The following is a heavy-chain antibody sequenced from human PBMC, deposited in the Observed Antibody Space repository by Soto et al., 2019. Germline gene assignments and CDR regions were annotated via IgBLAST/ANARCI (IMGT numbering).Heavy chain of an antibody. Sequence: QVQLQESGPGLVKPSETLSLTCTVSGGSVSSGSYYWSWIRQPPGKGLEWIGYIYYSGSTNYNPSLKSRVTISVDTSKNQFSLKLSSVTAADTAVYYCARDSQVVVVAANYYYYGMDVWGQGTTVTVSS. CDR3: ARDSQVVVVAANYYYYGMDV. J-gene: IGHJ6*02. CDR1: GGSVSSGSYY. D-gene: IGHD2-15*01. V-gene: IGHV4-61*01. CDR2: IYYSGST.